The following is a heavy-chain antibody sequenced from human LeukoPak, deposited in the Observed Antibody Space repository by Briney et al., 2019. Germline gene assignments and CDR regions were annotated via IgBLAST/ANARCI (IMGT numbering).Heavy chain of an antibody. CDR2: INPSGGST. CDR3: ARDSVMYYYDSSGYYLDDY. D-gene: IGHD3-22*01. Sequence: ASVKVSCKASGYTFTSYYMHWVRQAPGQGLEWMGIINPSGGSTSYAQKFQGRVTMTRDTSTSTVYMELSSLRSEDTAVYYRARDSVMYYYDSSGYYLDDYWGQGTLVTVSS. CDR1: GYTFTSYY. J-gene: IGHJ4*02. V-gene: IGHV1-46*01.